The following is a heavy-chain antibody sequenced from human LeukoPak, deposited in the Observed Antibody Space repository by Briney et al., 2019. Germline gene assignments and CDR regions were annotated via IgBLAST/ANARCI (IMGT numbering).Heavy chain of an antibody. Sequence: SETLSLTCTVSGGSISSYYWSWIRQAAGKGLEWIGRIYSSGSTNYNPSLKRRVTVSVDASKNQISLKLSSVTAADTAVYYCARERHGYYYYYMDVWGKGTTVTVSS. V-gene: IGHV4-4*07. CDR1: GGSISSYY. J-gene: IGHJ6*03. CDR2: IYSSGST. CDR3: ARERHGYYYYYMDV.